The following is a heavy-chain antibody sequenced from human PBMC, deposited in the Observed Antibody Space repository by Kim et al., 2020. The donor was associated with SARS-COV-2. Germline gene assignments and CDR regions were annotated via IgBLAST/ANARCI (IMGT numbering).Heavy chain of an antibody. CDR2: IYHSGTT. J-gene: IGHJ4*02. V-gene: IGHV4-38-2*02. D-gene: IGHD1-26*01. Sequence: SETLSLTCTVSGYSISSGYYWGWVRQPPGKGLEWVGSIYHSGTTHYNPSLKSRVTISVDTSNNQFSLKLSSVTAADTAVYYCARDRLDSGAYYFDFWGQGTLVTVSS. CDR1: GYSISSGYY. CDR3: ARDRLDSGAYYFDF.